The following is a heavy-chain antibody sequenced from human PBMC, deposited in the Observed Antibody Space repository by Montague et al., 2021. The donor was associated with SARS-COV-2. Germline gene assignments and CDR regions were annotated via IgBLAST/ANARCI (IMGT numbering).Heavy chain of an antibody. Sequence: SLRLSCAASGFIFSSYGMNWVRQAPGKGLEWVSYISNSGDTKYXXXSXXXRFTISRDNAKNSLYLQMSSLRAEDTAVYYCARAGEDYYYDSSGFLYWGQGILVTVSS. V-gene: IGHV3-48*03. J-gene: IGHJ4*02. CDR2: ISNSGDTK. CDR1: GFIFSSYG. CDR3: ARAGEDYYYDSSGFLY. D-gene: IGHD3-22*01.